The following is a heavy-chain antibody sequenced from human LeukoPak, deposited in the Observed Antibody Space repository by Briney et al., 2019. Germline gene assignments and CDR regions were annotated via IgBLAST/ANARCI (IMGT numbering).Heavy chain of an antibody. CDR1: GYTFTSYY. CDR3: AREGGGCSGGSCYDAFDI. V-gene: IGHV1-46*01. CDR2: INPSGGST. J-gene: IGHJ3*02. Sequence: GASVKVSCKASGYTFTSYYMHWVRQAPGQGLEWMGIINPSGGSTSYAQKFQGRVTMTRDMSTSTVYMELSSLRSEDTAVYYCAREGGGCSGGSCYDAFDIWGQGTMVTVSS. D-gene: IGHD2-15*01.